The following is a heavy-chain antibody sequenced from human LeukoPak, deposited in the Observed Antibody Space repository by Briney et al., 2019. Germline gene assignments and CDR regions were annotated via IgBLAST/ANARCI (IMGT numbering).Heavy chain of an antibody. CDR3: ARAYFDWLLLGYGMDV. CDR2: ISGSGGST. CDR1: GFTFSSYA. D-gene: IGHD3-9*01. V-gene: IGHV3-23*01. Sequence: GASLRLSCAASGFTFSSYAMSWVRQAPGKGLEWVSAISGSGGSTYYADSVKGRFTISRDNSKNTLYLQMTSLRAEDTAVYYCARAYFDWLLLGYGMDVWGQGTTVTVSS. J-gene: IGHJ6*02.